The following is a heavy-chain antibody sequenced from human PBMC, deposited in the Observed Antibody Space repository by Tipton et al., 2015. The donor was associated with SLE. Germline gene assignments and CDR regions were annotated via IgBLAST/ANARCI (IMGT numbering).Heavy chain of an antibody. J-gene: IGHJ4*02. CDR1: GGSIRNGGYS. D-gene: IGHD6-6*01. CDR2: IYHSGST. V-gene: IGHV4-30-2*01. Sequence: TLSLTCAVSGGSIRNGGYSWNWIRQPPGKGLEWIGYIYHSGSTYYNPSLKSRVTISVDTSKNQFSLKLSSVTAADTAVYYSYSSSSAEDYFDYWGQGTLVTVSS. CDR3: YSSSSAEDYFDY.